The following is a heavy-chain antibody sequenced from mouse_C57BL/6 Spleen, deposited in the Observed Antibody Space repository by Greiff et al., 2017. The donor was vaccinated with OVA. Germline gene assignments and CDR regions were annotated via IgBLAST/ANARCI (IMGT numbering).Heavy chain of an antibody. CDR2: IDPSDSYT. CDR3: ARGAPGAMDY. V-gene: IGHV1-50*01. CDR1: GYTFTSYW. Sequence: QVQLQQPGAELVKPGASVKLSCKASGYTFTSYWMQWVKQRPGQGLEWIGEIDPSDSYTNYNQKFKGKATLTVDPSSSTAYMQLSSLTSEDSAVYYCARGAPGAMDYWGQGTSVTVSS. J-gene: IGHJ4*01.